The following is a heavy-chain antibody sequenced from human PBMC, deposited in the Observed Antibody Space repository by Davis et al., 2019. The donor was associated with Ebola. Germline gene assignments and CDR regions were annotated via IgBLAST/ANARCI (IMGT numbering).Heavy chain of an antibody. V-gene: IGHV4-59*12. Sequence: SETLSLTCTVSGGSISSYYWSWIRQPPGRGLEWIGYIYYSGSTNYNPSLKSRVTMSVDTSKNQFSLKLSSVTAADTAVYYCATGRCSSTSCYRYYYGMDVWGQGTTVTVS. CDR2: IYYSGST. D-gene: IGHD2-2*01. CDR1: GGSISSYY. J-gene: IGHJ6*02. CDR3: ATGRCSSTSCYRYYYGMDV.